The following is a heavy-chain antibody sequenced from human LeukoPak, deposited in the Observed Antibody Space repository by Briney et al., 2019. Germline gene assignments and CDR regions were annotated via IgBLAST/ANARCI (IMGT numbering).Heavy chain of an antibody. V-gene: IGHV4-59*01. CDR3: AREDYYGSGSYLILDY. CDR2: IYYSGST. D-gene: IGHD3-10*01. CDR1: GGSFTSYY. J-gene: IGHJ4*02. Sequence: PSETLSLTCTVSGGSFTSYYWSWIRQPPGKGLEWIGYIYYSGSTNYNPSLKSRVTISVDTSKNQFSLKLSSVTAADTAVYYCAREDYYGSGSYLILDYWGQGTLVTVSS.